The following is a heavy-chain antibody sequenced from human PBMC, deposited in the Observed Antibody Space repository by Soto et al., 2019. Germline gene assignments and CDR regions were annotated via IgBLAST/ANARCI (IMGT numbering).Heavy chain of an antibody. CDR1: GFTFSTYA. Sequence: QVQLVESGGGVVQPGRSLRLSCAASGFTFSTYAMHWVRQAPGKGLEWVTVMSHDGTNRYYADSVKGRFTISRDNSXNTXYLQMNSLRAEDTAVYYCARDLMELRQYHLDGMDVWGQGSTVTVSS. V-gene: IGHV3-30-3*01. CDR2: MSHDGTNR. J-gene: IGHJ6*02. CDR3: ARDLMELRQYHLDGMDV. D-gene: IGHD1-7*01.